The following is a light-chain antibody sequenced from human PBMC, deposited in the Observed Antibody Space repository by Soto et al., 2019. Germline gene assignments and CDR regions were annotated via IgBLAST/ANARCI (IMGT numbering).Light chain of an antibody. Sequence: QSVLTQPPSVSGAPGQRVTISCTGSSSNIGAGHDVHWYQQIPETAPKLLVSANTNRPSGVPDRFSGSTSGTSASLSITGLQAEDEADYYCQSFDSSLDGWVFGGGTKVTVL. J-gene: IGLJ3*02. V-gene: IGLV1-40*01. CDR2: ANT. CDR1: SSNIGAGHD. CDR3: QSFDSSLDGWV.